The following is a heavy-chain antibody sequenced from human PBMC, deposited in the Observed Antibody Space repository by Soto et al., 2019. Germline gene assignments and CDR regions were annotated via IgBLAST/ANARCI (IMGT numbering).Heavy chain of an antibody. J-gene: IGHJ1*01. CDR3: ARHCSGGTCYSGAEYFHH. V-gene: IGHV4-4*02. CDR1: GGSINATNW. CDR2: IYHSGST. D-gene: IGHD2-15*01. Sequence: SETLSLTCAVSGGSINATNWWSWVRQPPGKGLEWIGYIYHSGSTKYNPSLKTRVTISIDTSKNQFSLRLSSVTAADTAVYFCARHCSGGTCYSGAEYFHHWGQGTLVTVSS.